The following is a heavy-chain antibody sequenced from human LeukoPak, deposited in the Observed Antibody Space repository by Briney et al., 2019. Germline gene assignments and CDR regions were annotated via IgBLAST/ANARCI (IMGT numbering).Heavy chain of an antibody. CDR2: IYHSGST. CDR1: GGSISSGGYS. V-gene: IGHV4-30-2*01. Sequence: SETLSLTCTVSGGSISSGGYSWSWIRQPPGKGLEWIGYIYHSGSTYYNPSLKSRVTISVDTSKNQFSLKLSSVTAADTAVYYCARDAGYYYDLDYWGQGTLVTVSS. CDR3: ARDAGYYYDLDY. J-gene: IGHJ4*02. D-gene: IGHD3-22*01.